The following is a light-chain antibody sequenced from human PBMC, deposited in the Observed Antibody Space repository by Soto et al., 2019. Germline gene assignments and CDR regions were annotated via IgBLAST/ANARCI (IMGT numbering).Light chain of an antibody. V-gene: IGLV2-18*01. Sequence: QSALTQPPSVSGSPGQSVTISCTGTSSDVGRYNRVSWYQQPPGTAPKLLIYEVRNRPSGVPDRFSGSKSANTASLTISGIQAEDEADYYCSLYTTNRTFVFGAGTKLTVL. CDR3: SLYTTNRTFV. CDR2: EVR. CDR1: SSDVGRYNR. J-gene: IGLJ1*01.